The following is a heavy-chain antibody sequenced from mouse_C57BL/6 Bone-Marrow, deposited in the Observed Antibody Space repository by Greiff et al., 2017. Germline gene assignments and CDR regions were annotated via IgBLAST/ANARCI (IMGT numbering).Heavy chain of an antibody. Sequence: VQLQQPGAELVMPGASVKLSCKASGYTFTSYWMHWVKQRPGQGLEWIGEIDPSDSYTNYNQKFKGKSTLTVDKSSSTAYMQLSSLTSEDSAVYYCARDRYGYDGYYYAMDYWGQGTSVTVSS. CDR1: GYTFTSYW. J-gene: IGHJ4*01. V-gene: IGHV1-69*01. CDR3: ARDRYGYDGYYYAMDY. CDR2: IDPSDSYT. D-gene: IGHD2-2*01.